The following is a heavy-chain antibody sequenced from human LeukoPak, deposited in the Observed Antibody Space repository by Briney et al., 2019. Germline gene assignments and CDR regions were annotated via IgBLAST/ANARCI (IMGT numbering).Heavy chain of an antibody. V-gene: IGHV3-53*01. J-gene: IGHJ4*02. CDR2: IYSGGST. D-gene: IGHD2-2*01. CDR1: GFTVSSNY. CDR3: ANHLACGSTSCPPFDD. Sequence: GGSLRLSCAASGFTVSSNYMSWVRQAPGKGLEWVSVIYSGGSTYYADSVKGRFTISRDNSKNTLYLQMNSLRAEDTAVYYCANHLACGSTSCPPFDDWGQGTLVTVSS.